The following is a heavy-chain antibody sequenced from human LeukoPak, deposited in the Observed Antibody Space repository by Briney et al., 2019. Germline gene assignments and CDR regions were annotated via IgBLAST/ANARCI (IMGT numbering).Heavy chain of an antibody. D-gene: IGHD3-10*01. Sequence: ASVKVSCKASGYTFSNHGFSWVRQAPGQGLEWMGWISGYNGQTEYARNFQGRVTLTTDTSTSTAYMEVRSLTSDDSAVYYCARDIGVSQFDYWGQGTLVTVSS. J-gene: IGHJ4*02. CDR1: GYTFSNHG. V-gene: IGHV1-18*01. CDR3: ARDIGVSQFDY. CDR2: ISGYNGQT.